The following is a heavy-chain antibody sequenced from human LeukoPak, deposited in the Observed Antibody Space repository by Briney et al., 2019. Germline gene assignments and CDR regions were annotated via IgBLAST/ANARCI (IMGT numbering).Heavy chain of an antibody. CDR1: GGTFSSYA. CDR3: ASSVAAAGIGRASFDY. D-gene: IGHD6-13*01. Sequence: GASVKVSCKASGGTFSSYAMSWVRQAPGQGLEWMGGIIPIFGTANYAQKFQGRGTITTDESTSTASLQLSSLRSEATAVYYCASSVAAAGIGRASFDYWGQGTLVTVSS. V-gene: IGHV1-69*05. J-gene: IGHJ4*02. CDR2: IIPIFGTA.